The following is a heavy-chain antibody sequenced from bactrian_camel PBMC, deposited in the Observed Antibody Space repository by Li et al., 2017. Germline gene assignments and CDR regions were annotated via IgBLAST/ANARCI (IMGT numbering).Heavy chain of an antibody. J-gene: IGHJ4*01. Sequence: HVQLVESGGGSVQAGGSLRPSCEVSGYTYSGGCTAWFRQAPGRTREGVASIANGLAVYVDSVKGRFTMVRDNAKSTVYLQMNSLSSDDTALYYCATTDGYYPDLDAWRCGAKYWGQGTQVTVS. V-gene: IGHV3S53*01. CDR1: GYTYSGGC. CDR2: IANGLA. CDR3: ATTDGYYPDLDAWRCGAKY. D-gene: IGHD5*01.